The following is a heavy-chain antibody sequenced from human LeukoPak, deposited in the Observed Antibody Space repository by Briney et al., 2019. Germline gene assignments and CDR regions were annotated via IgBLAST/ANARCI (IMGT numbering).Heavy chain of an antibody. CDR1: GGSISSSSYY. Sequence: SETLSLTCTVSGGSISSSSYYWGWIRQPPGKGLEWIGSIYYSGSTYYNPSLKSRVTISVDTSKNQFSLKLSSVTAADTAVYYCARDPKGDTQGYWGQGTLVTVSS. CDR2: IYYSGST. D-gene: IGHD5-18*01. J-gene: IGHJ4*02. CDR3: ARDPKGDTQGY. V-gene: IGHV4-39*07.